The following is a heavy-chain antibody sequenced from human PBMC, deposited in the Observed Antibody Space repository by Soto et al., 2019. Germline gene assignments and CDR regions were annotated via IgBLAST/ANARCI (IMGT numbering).Heavy chain of an antibody. CDR3: ASSVEGHFDY. CDR2: ITSDTNTI. D-gene: IGHD6-19*01. V-gene: IGHV3-48*02. Sequence: EVQLVESGGGLVQPGGSLRLTCVASGFPFSIYSMNWVRQAPGKGLEWSSYITSDTNTIKYADSVKGRFTISRDNAKNLEYLQMNSLRDEDTAVYFCASSVEGHFDYWGQGTVVTVSS. J-gene: IGHJ4*02. CDR1: GFPFSIYS.